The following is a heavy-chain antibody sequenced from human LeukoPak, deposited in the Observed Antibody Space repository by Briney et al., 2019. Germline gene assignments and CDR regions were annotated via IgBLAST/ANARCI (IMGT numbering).Heavy chain of an antibody. Sequence: ASVKVSCKASGYTFTSYGISWVRQAPGQGLEWMGLISAYNGNTNYAQKLQGRVTRTTDTSTSTAYMELRSLRADDTAVYYCASTRLTGYCRSTSCYAGLSAFDIWGQGTMVTVSS. CDR2: ISAYNGNT. V-gene: IGHV1-18*01. CDR3: ASTRLTGYCRSTSCYAGLSAFDI. J-gene: IGHJ3*02. CDR1: GYTFTSYG. D-gene: IGHD2-2*03.